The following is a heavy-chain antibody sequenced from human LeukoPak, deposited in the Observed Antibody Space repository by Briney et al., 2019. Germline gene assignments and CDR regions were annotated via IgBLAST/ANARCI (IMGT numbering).Heavy chain of an antibody. Sequence: ASVKVSCKASRNIFTGYFIHWVRQAPGQGLEWMGWINTNTGNPTYAQGFTGRFVFSLDTSVSTAYLQISSLKAGDTAVYYCARPPNQVRGVIPQTDAFDIWGQGTMVTVSS. CDR1: RNIFTGYF. J-gene: IGHJ3*02. CDR3: ARPPNQVRGVIPQTDAFDI. CDR2: INTNTGNP. V-gene: IGHV7-4-1*02. D-gene: IGHD3-10*01.